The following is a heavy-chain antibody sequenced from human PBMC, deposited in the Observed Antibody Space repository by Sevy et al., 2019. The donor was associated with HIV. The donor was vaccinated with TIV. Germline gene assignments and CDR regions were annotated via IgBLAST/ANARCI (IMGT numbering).Heavy chain of an antibody. J-gene: IGHJ4*02. CDR2: IYHSGST. CDR3: ARDRGSYFDY. CDR1: GDSMNGNY. D-gene: IGHD3-10*01. Sequence: SETLSLTCTVSGDSMNGNYWSWIRQPPGTGLERIGYIYHSGSTNYNASLKSRLTISVDTSKNQFFLNLLSVTAADTAVYYCARDRGSYFDYWGQGTLVTVSS. V-gene: IGHV4-59*01.